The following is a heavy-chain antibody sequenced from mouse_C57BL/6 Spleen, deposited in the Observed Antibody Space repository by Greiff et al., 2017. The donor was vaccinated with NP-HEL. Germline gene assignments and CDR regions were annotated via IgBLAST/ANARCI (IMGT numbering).Heavy chain of an antibody. CDR1: GYAFSSSW. Sequence: QVQLQQSGPELVKPGASVKISCKASGYAFSSSWMNWVKQRPGKGLEWIGRIYPGDGDTNYNGKFKGKATLTADKSSSTAYMQLSSLTSEDSAVYFCARDTTVVAWDYFDYWGQGTTLTVSS. J-gene: IGHJ2*01. D-gene: IGHD1-1*01. CDR2: IYPGDGDT. V-gene: IGHV1-82*01. CDR3: ARDTTVVAWDYFDY.